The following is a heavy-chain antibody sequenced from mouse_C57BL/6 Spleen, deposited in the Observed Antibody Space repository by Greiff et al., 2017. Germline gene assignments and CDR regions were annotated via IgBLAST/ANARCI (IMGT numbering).Heavy chain of an antibody. Sequence: VQLQQSGPELVKPGASVKMSCKASGYTFTDSNMHWVKQSHGQSLEWIGYINPNNGGTSYNQKFKGKATLTVNKSSSTAYMQLRSLTSEDSAVYYCARGGNWDDFDYWGQGTTLTVSS. D-gene: IGHD4-1*02. V-gene: IGHV1-22*01. J-gene: IGHJ2*01. CDR1: GYTFTDSN. CDR2: INPNNGGT. CDR3: ARGGNWDDFDY.